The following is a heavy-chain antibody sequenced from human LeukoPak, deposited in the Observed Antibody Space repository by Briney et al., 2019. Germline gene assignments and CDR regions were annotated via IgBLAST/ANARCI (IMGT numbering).Heavy chain of an antibody. CDR3: AREYCSSTSCYDYFDY. CDR2: INSDGSST. V-gene: IGHV3-74*01. D-gene: IGHD2-2*01. Sequence: GGSLRLSCAASGFTFSSYWMHWVRQAPGKGLVWVSRINSDGSSTSYADSVKGRFTISRDNAKNTLYLQMNSPRAEDTAVYYCAREYCSSTSCYDYFDYWGQGTLVTVSS. CDR1: GFTFSSYW. J-gene: IGHJ4*02.